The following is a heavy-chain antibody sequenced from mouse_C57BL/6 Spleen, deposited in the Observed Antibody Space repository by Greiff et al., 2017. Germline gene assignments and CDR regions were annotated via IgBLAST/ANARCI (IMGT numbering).Heavy chain of an antibody. CDR1: GYSFTDYN. D-gene: IGHD2-1*01. J-gene: IGHJ2*01. V-gene: IGHV1-39*01. Sequence: VQLQQSGPELVKPGASVKISCTASGYSFTDYNMNWVKQSNGKSLEWIGVINHNYGTTSYNQKFKGKATLTVDQSSSTAYMQLNSLTSEDSAVYYCARDFGGNSDHYFDYWGQGTTLTVSS. CDR3: ARDFGGNSDHYFDY. CDR2: INHNYGTT.